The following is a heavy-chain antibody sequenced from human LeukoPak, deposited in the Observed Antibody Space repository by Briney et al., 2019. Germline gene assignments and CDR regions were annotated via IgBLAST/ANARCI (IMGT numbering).Heavy chain of an antibody. CDR3: ARTSGTPTAYYFDS. CDR1: GASISSSS. CDR2: TFKSGTT. V-gene: IGHV4-59*01. Sequence: SETLSLTCTVSGASISSSSWSWIRQPPGKGLKWIAYTFKSGTTNYNPSLKRRVTISVDTSKNQFSLQLSSVTAADTALYYCARTSGTPTAYYFDSWGQGTLVAVSS. D-gene: IGHD3-10*01. J-gene: IGHJ4*02.